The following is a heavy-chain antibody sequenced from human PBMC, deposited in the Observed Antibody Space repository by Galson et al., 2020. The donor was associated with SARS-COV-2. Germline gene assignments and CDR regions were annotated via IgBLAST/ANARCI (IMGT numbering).Heavy chain of an antibody. Sequence: ASVKVSCKASGYTFTSYAMHWVRQAPGQRLEWMGWINAGNGNTKYSQKFQGRVTITRDTSASTAYMELSSLRSEDTAVYYCARWTDVRGNYYYDGMDVWGQGTTVTVSS. CDR3: ARWTDVRGNYYYDGMDV. V-gene: IGHV1-3*01. CDR2: INAGNGNT. D-gene: IGHD3-10*01. J-gene: IGHJ6*02. CDR1: GYTFTSYA.